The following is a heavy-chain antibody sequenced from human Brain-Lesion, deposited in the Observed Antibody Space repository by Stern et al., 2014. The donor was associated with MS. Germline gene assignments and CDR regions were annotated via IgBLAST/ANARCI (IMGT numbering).Heavy chain of an antibody. D-gene: IGHD1-26*01. CDR2: IYYSGFT. V-gene: IGHV4-39*01. CDR3: ARHDSVPRPSQLYSARDRGPGYFDY. Sequence: QLVESGPGLVKPSETLSLTCTVSGGSISSSTYYWAWIRQPPGKGLEWIGNIYYSGFTYYNPSLKSRVTISVDMPKTQFSLKLSSVTAADTAIYYCARHDSVPRPSQLYSARDRGPGYFDYWGQGTLVTVSS. CDR1: GGSISSSTYY. J-gene: IGHJ4*02.